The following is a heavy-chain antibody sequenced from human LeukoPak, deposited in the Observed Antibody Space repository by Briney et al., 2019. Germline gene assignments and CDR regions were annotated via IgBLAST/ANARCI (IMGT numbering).Heavy chain of an antibody. CDR1: GYNFATSG. CDR2: ISGYNGNT. D-gene: IGHD1-26*01. Sequence: ASVRVSCKAYGYNFATSGIGWVRQAPGQGLEWLGWISGYNGNTKSAPKLQGRVTMITDTSTDTAYLELGSLRVDDTAIYYCARDLGPYTGSYYSYYHYMDVWGEGTSVTVSS. J-gene: IGHJ6*03. V-gene: IGHV1-18*01. CDR3: ARDLGPYTGSYYSYYHYMDV.